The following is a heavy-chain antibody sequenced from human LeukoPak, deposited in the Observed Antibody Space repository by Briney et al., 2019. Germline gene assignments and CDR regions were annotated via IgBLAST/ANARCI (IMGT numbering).Heavy chain of an antibody. D-gene: IGHD3-10*01. J-gene: IGHJ6*02. V-gene: IGHV4-34*01. Sequence: PSETLSLTCAVYGGSFSGYYWSWIRQPPGKGLEWIGEINHSGSTNYNPSLKSRVTISVDTSKNQFSLKLSSVTAADTAVYYCARDRPVRGVISASKRGENYYYYGMDVWGQGTTVTVSS. CDR1: GGSFSGYY. CDR2: INHSGST. CDR3: ARDRPVRGVISASKRGENYYYYGMDV.